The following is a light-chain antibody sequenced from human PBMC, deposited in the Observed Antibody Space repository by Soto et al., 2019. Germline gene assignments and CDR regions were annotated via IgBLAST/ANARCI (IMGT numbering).Light chain of an antibody. Sequence: EIVMTQSPATLSVSPGEGATLSCRASQGIGDTLAWYQQKPGQTPRLLIYGASTRATGIPDRFSGSGSGTDFVLSIDRLEVEDSGIYYCQQYGASPFTFGPGTRVDIK. CDR2: GAS. V-gene: IGKV3-20*01. CDR3: QQYGASPFT. J-gene: IGKJ3*01. CDR1: QGIGDT.